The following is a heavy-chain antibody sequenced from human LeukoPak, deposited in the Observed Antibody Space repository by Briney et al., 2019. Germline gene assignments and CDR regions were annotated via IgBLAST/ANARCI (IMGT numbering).Heavy chain of an antibody. D-gene: IGHD6-19*01. J-gene: IGHJ4*02. CDR3: ARTSAGLGSLDEF. V-gene: IGHV3-74*01. CDR2: INSDGSST. Sequence: AGGSLRLSCAASGFTFSSYWMHWVRQAPGKGLMWVSRINSDGSSTSYADSVKGRFTISRDNAKNTLYLQMNSLRAEDTAVYYCARTSAGLGSLDEFWGQGTLVTVSS. CDR1: GFTFSSYW.